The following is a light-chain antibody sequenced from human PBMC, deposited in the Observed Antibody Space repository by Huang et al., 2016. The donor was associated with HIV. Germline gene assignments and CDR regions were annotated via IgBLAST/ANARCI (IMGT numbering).Light chain of an antibody. CDR3: QQYNTWPPGT. J-gene: IGKJ2*02. V-gene: IGKV3-15*01. Sequence: EIVMTQSPATLSVSPGERATLSCRASQSVSSNLDWYQKKPGQAPRLLIYGASTRATGIPARFGGSGSRTECTLTISSLQSEDFAVYYCQQYNTWPPGTFGQGTKLEIK. CDR1: QSVSSN. CDR2: GAS.